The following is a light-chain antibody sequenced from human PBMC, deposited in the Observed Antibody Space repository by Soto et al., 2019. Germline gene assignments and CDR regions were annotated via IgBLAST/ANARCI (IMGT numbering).Light chain of an antibody. V-gene: IGLV2-8*01. CDR1: SSDVGAYIF. Sequence: QSVLTQPPSASGSPGQSVTISCTGTSSDVGAYIFVSWYQQHPGKAPNLMFYDVNRRPPGVPDRFFGSKSGNTASMTVSGLQAEDEAEYYCVSFAGGTYVFGTGTKVTVL. J-gene: IGLJ1*01. CDR2: DVN. CDR3: VSFAGGTYV.